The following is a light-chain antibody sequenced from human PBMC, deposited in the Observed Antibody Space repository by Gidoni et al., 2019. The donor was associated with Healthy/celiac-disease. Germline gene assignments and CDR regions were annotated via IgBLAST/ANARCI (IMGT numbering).Light chain of an antibody. CDR3: QQYGSSPRFT. Sequence: EIVLTQSPGTLSLSPGERATLSCRASQSVSSSYVAWYQQKPGQAPRLLIYGASSRATGIPDRFSGSGSGTDFTLTISRLEPEDFAVYYCQQYGSSPRFTFGPGTKVDIK. CDR1: QSVSSSY. J-gene: IGKJ3*01. V-gene: IGKV3-20*01. CDR2: GAS.